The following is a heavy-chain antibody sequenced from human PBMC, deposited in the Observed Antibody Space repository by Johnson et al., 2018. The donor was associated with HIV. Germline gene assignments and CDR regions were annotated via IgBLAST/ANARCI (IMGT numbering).Heavy chain of an antibody. CDR2: ITSSGSSV. V-gene: IGHV3-48*03. CDR1: GFIFSNYN. CDR3: ARDATPWGGDYVGYAFDL. D-gene: IGHD4-17*01. J-gene: IGHJ3*01. Sequence: EMQLVESGGDLVQPGGSLRLSCKVSGFIFSNYNMAWIRQSPGKGLECLSYITSSGSSVYYTDFVKGRFTISRDNAKASVSLRMNSLRAEDSGIYYCARDATPWGGDYVGYAFDLWGQGTVVTVSS.